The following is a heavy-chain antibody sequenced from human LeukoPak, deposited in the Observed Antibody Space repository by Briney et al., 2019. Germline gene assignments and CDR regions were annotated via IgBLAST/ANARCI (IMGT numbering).Heavy chain of an antibody. J-gene: IGHJ4*02. V-gene: IGHV3-23*01. Sequence: PGGSLRLSCAASGFTFTTYTMAWVRQAPGKGLEWVSTISGTGGSTTYADSVKGRFTISRDKSKNTLYLQMNSLRAEDTAIYFCAKHPSSGFYYFDFWGQGTLVTVSS. D-gene: IGHD6-19*01. CDR2: ISGTGGST. CDR3: AKHPSSGFYYFDF. CDR1: GFTFTTYT.